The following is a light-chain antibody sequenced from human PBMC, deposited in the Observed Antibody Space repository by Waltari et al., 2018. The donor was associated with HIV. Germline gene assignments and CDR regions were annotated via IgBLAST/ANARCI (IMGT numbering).Light chain of an antibody. CDR3: AVWDESLDGWL. J-gene: IGLJ3*02. CDR2: KDN. Sequence: QSPLTQSPSASGTPGQRITIPCSASSSHIKRNHVYWYKQLPGATPKVLIYKDNERPSGVPVRISGSKSGTSASLLISGLRSDDEADYYCAVWDESLDGWLFGGGTKLTVL. V-gene: IGLV1-47*01. CDR1: SSHIKRNH.